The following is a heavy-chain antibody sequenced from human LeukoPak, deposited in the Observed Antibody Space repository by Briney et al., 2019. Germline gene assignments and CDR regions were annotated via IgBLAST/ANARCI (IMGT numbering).Heavy chain of an antibody. D-gene: IGHD2-15*01. CDR1: GFTFSSYW. CDR2: IKEDGSAK. V-gene: IGHV3-7*01. J-gene: IGHJ4*02. Sequence: GGSLRLSCAASGFTFSSYWMTWVRQAPGKGLEWVANIKEDGSAKFYADSVRGRFTISRDNAKNSLYLQMDSLRVEDTALYYCATTDNAIAGPYWGQGSLVTVSS. CDR3: ATTDNAIAGPY.